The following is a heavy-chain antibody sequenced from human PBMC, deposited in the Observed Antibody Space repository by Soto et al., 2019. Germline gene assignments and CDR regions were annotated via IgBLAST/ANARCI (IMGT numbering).Heavy chain of an antibody. V-gene: IGHV1-69*02. CDR3: ANRSTGDYYSMDV. CDR1: GGTFSSYT. J-gene: IGHJ6*02. D-gene: IGHD1-1*01. CDR2: IIPILGIA. Sequence: QVQLVQSGAEVKKPGSSVKVSCKASGGTFSSYTISWVRQAPGQGLEWMGRIIPILGIANYAQKFQGRVTITADKSTSTAYMELSSPRSEDTAVYYCANRSTGDYYSMDVWGQGTTVTVSS.